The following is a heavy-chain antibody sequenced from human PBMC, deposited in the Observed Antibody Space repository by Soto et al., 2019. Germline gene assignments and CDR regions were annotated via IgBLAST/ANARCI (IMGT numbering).Heavy chain of an antibody. J-gene: IGHJ6*02. V-gene: IGHV5-51*01. Sequence: PGEPLKISCNGSGYIFTSYWIGWVRQMPGKGLEWMGIIYPGDSDTRYSPSFQGQVTISADKSISTAYLQWSSLKASDTAMYYCARQGLEAAAGTHYYYGMDVWGQGTTVTVSS. D-gene: IGHD6-13*01. CDR1: GYIFTSYW. CDR3: ARQGLEAAAGTHYYYGMDV. CDR2: IYPGDSDT.